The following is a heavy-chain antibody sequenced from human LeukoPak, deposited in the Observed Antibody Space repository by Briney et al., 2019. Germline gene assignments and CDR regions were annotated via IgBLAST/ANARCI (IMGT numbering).Heavy chain of an antibody. J-gene: IGHJ5*02. CDR3: ARATYQLLPRGFDP. D-gene: IGHD2-2*01. Sequence: PSETLSLTCAVYGGSFSGYYWSWIRQPPGKGLEWIGEINHSGSTNYNPSLKSRVTISVDTSKNQFSLKLSSVTAADTAVYYCARATYQLLPRGFDPWGQGTLVTVSS. CDR1: GGSFSGYY. V-gene: IGHV4-34*01. CDR2: INHSGST.